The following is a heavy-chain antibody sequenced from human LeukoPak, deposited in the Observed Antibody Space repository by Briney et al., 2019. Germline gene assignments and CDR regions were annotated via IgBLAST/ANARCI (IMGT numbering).Heavy chain of an antibody. J-gene: IGHJ4*02. CDR3: AREGGAIVVVPAAIPYYFDY. V-gene: IGHV3-53*01. CDR2: IYSGGST. Sequence: GGSLRLSCAASGFTVSSNYMSWVRQAPGKGLEWVSVIYSGGSTYYADSVKGRFTISRDNSKNTLYLQMNSLRAEDTAVYYCAREGGAIVVVPAAIPYYFDYWGQGTLVTVSS. CDR1: GFTVSSNY. D-gene: IGHD2-2*01.